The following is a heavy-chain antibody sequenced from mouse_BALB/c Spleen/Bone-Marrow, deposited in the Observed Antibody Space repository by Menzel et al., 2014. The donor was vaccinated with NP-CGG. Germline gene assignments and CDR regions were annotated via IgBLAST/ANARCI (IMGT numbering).Heavy chain of an antibody. J-gene: IGHJ2*01. V-gene: IGHV2-2*02. D-gene: IGHD3-3*01. CDR2: IWRGGST. CDR3: ATPGTYCFDY. Sequence: QVQLKDSGPGLVQPSQSLSITCTVSGFSLTSYGVHWVRQSPGKGLEWLGVIWRGGSTDYNAAFISRLSISKDNSKSQVFFKMNSLQANDTAIYYCATPGTYCFDYWGQGTPLTVSS. CDR1: GFSLTSYG.